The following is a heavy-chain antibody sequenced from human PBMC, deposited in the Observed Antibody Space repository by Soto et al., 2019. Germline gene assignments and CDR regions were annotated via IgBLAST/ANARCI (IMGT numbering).Heavy chain of an antibody. J-gene: IGHJ4*02. CDR1: SASISSSSYT. CDR3: ARNSTYYYDSSGYYYHYYFDY. D-gene: IGHD3-22*01. CDR2: IYHSGST. V-gene: IGHV4-39*07. Sequence: SETLSLTCTVSSASISSSSYTWGWIRQPPGKGLEWIGSIYHSGSTNYNPSLKSRVTISVDTSKNQFSLNLSSVTAADTAVYYRARNSTYYYDSSGYYYHYYFDYWGQGTLVTVSS.